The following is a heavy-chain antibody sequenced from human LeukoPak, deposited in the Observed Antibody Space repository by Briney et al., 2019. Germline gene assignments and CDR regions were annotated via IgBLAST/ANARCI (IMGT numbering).Heavy chain of an antibody. Sequence: ASVKVSCKASGGTFSSYAISWVRQAPGQGLEWMGRIIPIFGTANYAQKFQGRVTITTDESTSTAYMELSSLRSEDTAVYYCARVVVRATTPYYYYYMDVWGKGTTVTVSS. CDR2: IIPIFGTA. D-gene: IGHD1-26*01. CDR3: ARVVVRATTPYYYYYMDV. V-gene: IGHV1-69*05. J-gene: IGHJ6*03. CDR1: GGTFSSYA.